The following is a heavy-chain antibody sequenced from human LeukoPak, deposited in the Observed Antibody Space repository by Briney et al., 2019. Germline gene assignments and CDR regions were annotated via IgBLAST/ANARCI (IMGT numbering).Heavy chain of an antibody. CDR1: GYSFTAYY. V-gene: IGHV1-2*02. J-gene: IGHJ4*02. CDR3: ARDRISSWFRPDY. D-gene: IGHD6-13*01. Sequence: ASVKVSCKASGYSFTAYYMHWVRQAPGQGLEWMGWINPNSGGTNYAQKFQGRVTMTRDTSISTAYMELRSLRSDDTAVYYCARDRISSWFRPDYWGQGTLVTVSS. CDR2: INPNSGGT.